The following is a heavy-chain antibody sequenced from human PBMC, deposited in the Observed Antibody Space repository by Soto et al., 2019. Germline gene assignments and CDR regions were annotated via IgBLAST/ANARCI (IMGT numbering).Heavy chain of an antibody. CDR2: IIPIFGTA. CDR1: GGTFSSYA. V-gene: IGHV1-69*01. CDR3: ARDVDTGFTAAAKNYYYYGMDV. J-gene: IGHJ6*02. D-gene: IGHD6-13*01. Sequence: QVQLVQSGAEVKKPGSSVKVSCKASGGTFSSYAISWVRQAPGQGLEWMGGIIPIFGTANYAQKFQGRVTITADESTSTAYMELSSLRSEDTAVYYCARDVDTGFTAAAKNYYYYGMDVWGQGTTVTVSS.